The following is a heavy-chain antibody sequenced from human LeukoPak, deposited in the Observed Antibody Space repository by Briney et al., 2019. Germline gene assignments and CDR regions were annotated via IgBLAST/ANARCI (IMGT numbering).Heavy chain of an antibody. CDR2: ISSTSNYI. CDR3: ARWGYCSGGDCYIDY. CDR1: GVTFSSYA. V-gene: IGHV3-21*01. Sequence: GGSLRLSCAASGVTFSSYAINGVRQGPGKGVEWVSSISSTSNYIYYADSVKGRFTISRDNAKNSLYLQMNSLRAEDTAVYYCARWGYCSGGDCYIDYWGQGTLVTVSS. D-gene: IGHD2-15*01. J-gene: IGHJ4*02.